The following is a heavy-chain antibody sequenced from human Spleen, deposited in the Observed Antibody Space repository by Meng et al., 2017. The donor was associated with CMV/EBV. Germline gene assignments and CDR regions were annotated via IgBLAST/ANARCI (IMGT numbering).Heavy chain of an antibody. D-gene: IGHD6-13*01. J-gene: IGHJ5*02. CDR2: ISSSSSYI. CDR3: ARGIAAAGTGSWFDP. V-gene: IGHV3-21*01. Sequence: SGFTFSSYSMNWVRQAPGKGLEWVSSISSSSSYIYYADSVKGRFTISRDNAKNSLYLQMNSLRAEDTAVYYCARGIAAAGTGSWFDPWGQGTLVTVSS. CDR1: GFTFSSYS.